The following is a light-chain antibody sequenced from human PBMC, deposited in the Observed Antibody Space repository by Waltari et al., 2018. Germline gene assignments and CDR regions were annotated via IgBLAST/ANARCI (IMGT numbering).Light chain of an antibody. CDR2: KAS. Sequence: DIQMTQSPSTLSASVGDRVTITCRASQSITTWLAWYQQKPGKAPKLLIYKASNLESGVPSRFSGSGSGTEFTLTISSLQPDDFATYDCQQYDKYWTFGQGTKVEIK. V-gene: IGKV1-5*03. J-gene: IGKJ1*01. CDR3: QQYDKYWT. CDR1: QSITTW.